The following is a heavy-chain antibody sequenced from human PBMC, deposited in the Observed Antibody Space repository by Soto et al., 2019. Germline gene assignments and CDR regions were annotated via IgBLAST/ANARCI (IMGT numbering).Heavy chain of an antibody. J-gene: IGHJ4*02. V-gene: IGHV1-2*04. Sequence: GASVKVSCKASGYTFIGYYVHWVRQAPGQGLEWMGWINPNSGGTNYAQKFQGWVTMTRDTSISTAYMELSRLRSDDTAVYYCARGQYSSGWYRYWGQGTLVTVSS. D-gene: IGHD6-19*01. CDR3: ARGQYSSGWYRY. CDR2: INPNSGGT. CDR1: GYTFIGYY.